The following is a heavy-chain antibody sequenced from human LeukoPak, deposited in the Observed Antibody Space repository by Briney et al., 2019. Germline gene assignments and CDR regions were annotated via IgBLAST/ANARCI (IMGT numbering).Heavy chain of an antibody. CDR2: ISYDGSNK. CDR3: ARAGIVLMVYAIFDY. CDR1: GFTFSSYA. D-gene: IGHD2-8*01. J-gene: IGHJ4*02. V-gene: IGHV3-30*04. Sequence: SGGSLRLSCAASGFTFSSYAMHWVRQAPGKGLEWVAVISYDGSNKYYADSVKGRFTISRDNSKNTLYLRMNSLRAEDTAVYYCARAGIVLMVYAIFDYWGQGTLVTVSS.